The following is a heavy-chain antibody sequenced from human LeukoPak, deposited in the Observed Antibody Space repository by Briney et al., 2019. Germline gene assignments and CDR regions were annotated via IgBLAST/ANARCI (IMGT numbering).Heavy chain of an antibody. CDR1: GFTFSSYD. CDR2: ICTAGDT. V-gene: IGHV3-13*04. CDR3: ARATVTWYFDL. J-gene: IGHJ2*01. Sequence: GGSLRLSCAASGFTFSSYDMHWVRQAPGKGLEWVSAICTAGDTYYPASVKGRFTISRENAKNSLYLQMNSLRAGDTAVYYCARATVTWYFDLWGRGTLVTVSS. D-gene: IGHD4-17*01.